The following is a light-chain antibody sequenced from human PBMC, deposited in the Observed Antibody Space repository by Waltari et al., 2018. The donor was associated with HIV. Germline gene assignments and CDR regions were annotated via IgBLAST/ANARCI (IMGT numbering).Light chain of an antibody. CDR3: QQYNNYPFT. J-gene: IGKJ3*01. V-gene: IGKV1-5*03. Sequence: DIQMTQSPSTLSASVGDSVTITARASQTISNSLAWYQQKPEKAPKLLIYKASSLESGVPSTFSGSGSGTEFTLTISSLQPDDFATYYCQQYNNYPFTFGPGTKVEIK. CDR1: QTISNS. CDR2: KAS.